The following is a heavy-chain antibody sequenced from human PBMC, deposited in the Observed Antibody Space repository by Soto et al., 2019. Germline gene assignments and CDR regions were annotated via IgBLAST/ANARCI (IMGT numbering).Heavy chain of an antibody. CDR2: VSHDGRNT. J-gene: IGHJ4*02. CDR1: GFTFSDYA. Sequence: VQLVESGGGVVQPGRSLRLSCAASGFTFSDYAMHWVRQAPGKGLEWVAVVSHDGRNTHYADSVKGRFTISRDSSKKTVSLEMTSRRAEGTAVYYCAKGGRQWLVTSAFNYWGQGALVTVSS. D-gene: IGHD6-19*01. CDR3: AKGGRQWLVTSAFNY. V-gene: IGHV3-30*18.